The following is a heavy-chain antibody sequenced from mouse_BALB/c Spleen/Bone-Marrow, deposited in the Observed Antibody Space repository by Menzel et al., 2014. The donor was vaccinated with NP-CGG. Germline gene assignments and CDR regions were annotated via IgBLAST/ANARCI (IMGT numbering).Heavy chain of an antibody. CDR1: GFSFXSYG. J-gene: IGHJ3*01. CDR3: ARHAYYDQTEVSFVY. D-gene: IGHD2-4*01. CDR2: ISGGGSYT. Sequence: EVQGVESGGGLVKSGGSLKLSCAASGFSFXSYGMSWVRQTPEKRLEWVATISGGGSYTFYPDSMKGRFTISRDNAKNNLYLQLSSLRSEDTALYYCARHAYYDQTEVSFVYWGQGTLVTVSA. V-gene: IGHV5-9-2*01.